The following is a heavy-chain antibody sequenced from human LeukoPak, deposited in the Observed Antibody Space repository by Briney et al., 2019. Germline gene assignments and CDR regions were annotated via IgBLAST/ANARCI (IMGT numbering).Heavy chain of an antibody. CDR3: AKCIVVVPAALYYYYGMDV. Sequence: PGGSLRLSCAASGFTFSSYGMHWVRQAPGKGLEWVAVISYDGSNKYYADSVKGRFTISRDNSKNTLYLQMNSLRAEDTAVYYCAKCIVVVPAALYYYYGMDVWGQRTTVTVSS. D-gene: IGHD2-2*01. CDR2: ISYDGSNK. J-gene: IGHJ6*02. V-gene: IGHV3-30*18. CDR1: GFTFSSYG.